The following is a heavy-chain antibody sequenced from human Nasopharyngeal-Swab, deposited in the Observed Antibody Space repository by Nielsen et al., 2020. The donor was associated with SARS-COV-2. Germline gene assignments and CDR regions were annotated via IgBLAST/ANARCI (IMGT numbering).Heavy chain of an antibody. D-gene: IGHD2-15*01. CDR3: ARVGWWFHYYFDY. CDR1: GFTFGTYW. J-gene: IGHJ4*02. V-gene: IGHV3-7*01. Sequence: GGSLRLSCAASGFTFGTYWMTWVRQAPGKGLEWVANIKQDGSEKYYVDSVKGRFTISRDNAKNSLYLQMNSLGAEDTAVYYCARVGWWFHYYFDYWGQGTLATVSS. CDR2: IKQDGSEK.